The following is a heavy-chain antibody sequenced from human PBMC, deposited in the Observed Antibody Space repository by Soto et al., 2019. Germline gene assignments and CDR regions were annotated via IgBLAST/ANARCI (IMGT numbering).Heavy chain of an antibody. CDR3: AREGRP. CDR2: IYSGGST. CDR1: GFTVSSNY. Sequence: EVQLVESGGGLVQPGGSLRLSCAASGFTVSSNYMSWVRQAPGKGLEWVSVIYSGGSTYFADSVKDRFSTSRDNSKNTLHLQMNSLRAEDTAVYYCAREGRPWGQGTLVTVSS. J-gene: IGHJ5*02. D-gene: IGHD2-15*01. V-gene: IGHV3-66*01.